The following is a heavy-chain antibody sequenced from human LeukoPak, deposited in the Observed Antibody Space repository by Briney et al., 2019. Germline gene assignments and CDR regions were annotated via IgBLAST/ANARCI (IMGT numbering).Heavy chain of an antibody. D-gene: IGHD4-17*01. V-gene: IGHV4-4*07. Sequence: SETLSLTCTVSGDSISSYYWSWIRHSAGKGLEWIGRIYTSGNTNYNPSLNSRVTMSVDTSKNQFSLKLSSVTAADTAVYYCARMGDYVGIYFDYWGQGTLVIVSS. CDR3: ARMGDYVGIYFDY. CDR2: IYTSGNT. CDR1: GDSISSYY. J-gene: IGHJ4*02.